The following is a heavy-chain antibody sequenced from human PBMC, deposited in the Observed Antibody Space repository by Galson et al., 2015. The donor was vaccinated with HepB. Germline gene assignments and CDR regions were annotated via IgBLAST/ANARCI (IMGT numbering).Heavy chain of an antibody. CDR3: AKGFGDYVDGFDI. Sequence: SVKVSCKASGYIFSGYYMHWVRQAPGQGLEWMGRINPNNGDTNYAQKYEGRVTMTRDTSISTAYMELKRLRLDDTAVYYCAKGFGDYVDGFDIWGQGTMVTVSS. J-gene: IGHJ3*02. CDR2: INPNNGDT. CDR1: GYIFSGYY. V-gene: IGHV1-2*06. D-gene: IGHD4-17*01.